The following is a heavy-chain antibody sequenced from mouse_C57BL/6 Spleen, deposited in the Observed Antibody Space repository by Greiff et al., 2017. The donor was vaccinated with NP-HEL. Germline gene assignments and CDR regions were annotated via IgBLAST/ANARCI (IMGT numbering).Heavy chain of an antibody. CDR3: TEGTGYFDY. Sequence: EVKLQDSGGGLVQPGGSMKLSCVASGFTFSNYWMNWVRQSPEKGLEWVAQIRLKSDNYATHYAESVKGRFTISRDDSKSSVYLQMNNLRAEDTGIYYCTEGTGYFDYWGQGTTLTVSS. CDR1: GFTFSNYW. CDR2: IRLKSDNYAT. V-gene: IGHV6-3*01. D-gene: IGHD4-1*01. J-gene: IGHJ2*01.